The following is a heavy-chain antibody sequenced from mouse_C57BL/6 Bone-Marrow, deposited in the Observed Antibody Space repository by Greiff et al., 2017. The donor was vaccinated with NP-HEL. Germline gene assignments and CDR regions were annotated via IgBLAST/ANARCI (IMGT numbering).Heavy chain of an antibody. CDR2: ISGGGGNT. Sequence: EVMLVESGGGLVKPGGSLKLSCAASGFTFSSYTMSWVRQTPEKRLEWVATISGGGGNTYYPDSVKGRFTISRDNAKNTLYLQMSSLRSEDTALYYCARPGPYWYFDVWGTGTTVTVSS. CDR3: ARPGPYWYFDV. V-gene: IGHV5-9*01. CDR1: GFTFSSYT. J-gene: IGHJ1*03.